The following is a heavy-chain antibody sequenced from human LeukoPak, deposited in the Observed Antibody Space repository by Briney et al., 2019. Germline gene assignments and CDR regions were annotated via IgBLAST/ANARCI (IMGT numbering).Heavy chain of an antibody. CDR2: ISSGGTST. CDR3: AKLRASGSGCSNY. Sequence: GGSLRLSCAASGFTFSSYAMNWLRQAPGKGREWVSGISSGGTSTYFADSVKGRFTISRDNPKNTLYLQMNSLRAEDTAVYYCAKLRASGSGCSNYWGQGTLVTVSS. J-gene: IGHJ4*02. CDR1: GFTFSSYA. D-gene: IGHD6-19*01. V-gene: IGHV3-23*01.